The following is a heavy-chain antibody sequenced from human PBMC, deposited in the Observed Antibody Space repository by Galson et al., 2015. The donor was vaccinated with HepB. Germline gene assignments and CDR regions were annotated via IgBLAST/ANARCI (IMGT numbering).Heavy chain of an antibody. CDR1: GFTFSSYG. Sequence: SLRLSCAASGFTFSSYGMHWVRQAPGKGLEWVAFIRYDGSNRYYADSVKGRFTISRDNSKNTLYLQMNSLRAEDTAVYYCAKGLIRRYSGYDLPWYWGQGTLVTVSS. CDR3: AKGLIRRYSGYDLPWY. CDR2: IRYDGSNR. J-gene: IGHJ4*02. V-gene: IGHV3-30*02. D-gene: IGHD5-12*01.